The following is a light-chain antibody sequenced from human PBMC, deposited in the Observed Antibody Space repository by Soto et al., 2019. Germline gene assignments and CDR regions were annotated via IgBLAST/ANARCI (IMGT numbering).Light chain of an antibody. CDR3: QQYSNWPPLYT. CDR2: DAS. CDR1: QSVSSY. V-gene: IGKV3-15*01. Sequence: EIVMTQSPATLSVSPGERATLSCRASQSVSSYLAWYQQKPGLPPRRLIYDASTRATGIPDRFSGSGSGTDFTLNISSLQSADFAVYYCQQYSNWPPLYTFGRGTKLEI. J-gene: IGKJ2*01.